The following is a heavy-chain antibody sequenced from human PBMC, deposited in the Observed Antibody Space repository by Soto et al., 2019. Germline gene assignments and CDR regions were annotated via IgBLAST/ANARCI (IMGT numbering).Heavy chain of an antibody. CDR2: IGSGGDST. CDR1: GFTLSNYA. V-gene: IGHV3-23*01. CDR3: AKDPYSGASFMRAVDY. Sequence: EVQLLESGGGLGQPGGSLRLSCAASGFTLSNYAMTWVRQAPGKGLEWVSTIGSGGDSTYYADAVKGRFTISRDNSKNTLYLQMNSLRGEDTAVYYCAKDPYSGASFMRAVDYCGQGTLVTVSS. J-gene: IGHJ4*02. D-gene: IGHD6-19*01.